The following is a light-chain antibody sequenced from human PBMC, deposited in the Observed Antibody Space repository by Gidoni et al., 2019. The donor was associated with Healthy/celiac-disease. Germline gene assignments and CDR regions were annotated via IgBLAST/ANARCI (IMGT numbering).Light chain of an antibody. Sequence: EIVLTRSQATLSVSPGERATLSCRASQSVSSNLAWYQQKPGQAPRLLIYGASTRATGIPARFSGSGSGTEFTLTISSLQSEDFAVYYCQQYNNWLTWTFGQGTKVEIK. CDR3: QQYNNWLTWT. CDR2: GAS. CDR1: QSVSSN. J-gene: IGKJ1*01. V-gene: IGKV3-15*01.